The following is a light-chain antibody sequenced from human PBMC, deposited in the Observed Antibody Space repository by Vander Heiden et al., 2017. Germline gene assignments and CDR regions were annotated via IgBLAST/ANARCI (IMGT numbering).Light chain of an antibody. CDR3: SASDDSRNVHLV. CDR1: SCNNGSAT. J-gene: IGLJ2*01. Sequence: QSLLTQPPSASGTPGQRVTVPCSGSSCNNGSATVNWYQQLPARAPILPIFYNDRRPSAVAARFSCATSCTSAAPATSALQSEEEADDYYSASDDSRNVHLVFGTGTKLTVL. CDR2: YND. V-gene: IGLV1-44*01.